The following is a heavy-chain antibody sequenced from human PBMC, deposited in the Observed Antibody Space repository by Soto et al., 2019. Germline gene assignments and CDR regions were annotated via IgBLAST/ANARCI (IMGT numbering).Heavy chain of an antibody. CDR2: IYYSGST. CDR1: GGSISSYY. CDR3: GSVGMMGYLVS. D-gene: IGHD3-22*01. J-gene: IGHJ5*02. Sequence: KASDTLSLTCPVSGGSISSYYWSWIRQPPGKGLEWIGYIYYSGSTNYNPSLKSRDTITEDTSKNQFSLKLSSVTAADTAGHYCGSVGMMGYLVSWGQGSLVTVSS. V-gene: IGHV4-59*07.